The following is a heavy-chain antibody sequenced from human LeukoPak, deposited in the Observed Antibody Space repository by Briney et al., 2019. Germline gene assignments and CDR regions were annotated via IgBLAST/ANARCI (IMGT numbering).Heavy chain of an antibody. V-gene: IGHV3-30*02. CDR2: IRYDGSNK. CDR1: GFTFSSYG. J-gene: IGHJ5*02. Sequence: GGSLRLSCAASGFTFSSYGMHWVRQAPGKGLEWVAFIRYDGSNKYYADSVKGRFTISRDNSKNTLYLQMNSLRAEDTAVYYCAKDERTGTTWFGPWGQGTLVTVSS. D-gene: IGHD1-1*01. CDR3: AKDERTGTTWFGP.